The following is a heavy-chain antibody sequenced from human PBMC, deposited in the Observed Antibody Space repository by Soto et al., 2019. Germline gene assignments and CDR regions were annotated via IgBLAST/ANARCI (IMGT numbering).Heavy chain of an antibody. V-gene: IGHV1-69*13. CDR2: IIPIFGTA. J-gene: IGHJ6*02. CDR1: GGTFSSYA. D-gene: IGHD3-9*01. Sequence: GASVKVSCKASGGTFSSYAISWVRQAPGQGLEWMGGIIPIFGTANYAQKFQGRVTITADESTSTAYMELSSLRSEDTAVYYCAREGGTVYDILTGERYYYYGMDFWGQGTTVTVSS. CDR3: AREGGTVYDILTGERYYYYGMDF.